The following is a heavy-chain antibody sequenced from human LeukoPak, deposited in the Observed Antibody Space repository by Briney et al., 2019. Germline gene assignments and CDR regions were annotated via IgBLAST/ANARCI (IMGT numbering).Heavy chain of an antibody. D-gene: IGHD5-24*01. V-gene: IGHV3-23*01. J-gene: IGHJ3*01. CDR2: IGSSGGST. CDR3: VKDIQLST. CDR1: GFNFITAA. Sequence: GGSLRLSCAASGFNFITAAMTWVRQAPGKGLEWVSLIGSSGGSTYYADSVKGRFTISRDNFNHTLSLQMNSLRVEDTAVYYCVKDIQLSTWGLGTMVTVSS.